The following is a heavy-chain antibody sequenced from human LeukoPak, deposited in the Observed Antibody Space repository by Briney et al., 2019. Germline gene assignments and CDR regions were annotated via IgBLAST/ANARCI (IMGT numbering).Heavy chain of an antibody. D-gene: IGHD2-2*01. J-gene: IGHJ6*02. CDR1: GFTFDDYA. CDR2: ISWNSGSI. V-gene: IGHV3-9*01. Sequence: GGSLRLSCAASGFTFDDYAMHWVRQAPGKGLEWVSGISWNSGSIGYADSVKGRFTISRDNAKNSLYLQMNSLRAVDTALYYCAKDIGASWYNGMDVWGQGTTVTVSS. CDR3: AKDIGASWYNGMDV.